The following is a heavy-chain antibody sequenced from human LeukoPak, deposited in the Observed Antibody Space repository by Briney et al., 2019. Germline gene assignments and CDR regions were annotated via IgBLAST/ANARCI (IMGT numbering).Heavy chain of an antibody. CDR3: ARASRDGYNRLFDY. CDR1: GGSFSGYY. V-gene: IGHV4-34*01. CDR2: INHSGST. D-gene: IGHD5-24*01. Sequence: SETLSLTCAVYGGSFSGYYWSWIRQPPGEGLEWIGEINHSGSTSYNPSLKSRVTISVDTSKNQFSLKLSSVTAADTAVYYCARASRDGYNRLFDYWGQGTLVTVSS. J-gene: IGHJ4*02.